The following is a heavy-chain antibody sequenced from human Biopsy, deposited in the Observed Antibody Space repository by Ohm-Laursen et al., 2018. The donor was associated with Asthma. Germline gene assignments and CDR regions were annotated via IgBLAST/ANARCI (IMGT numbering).Heavy chain of an antibody. V-gene: IGHV1-24*01. D-gene: IGHD4-17*01. CDR2: HDHEEGGT. Sequence: ASVTVSCKIFGYSLTDLSMHWVRQAPGQGLEWLGGHDHEEGGTVNARRFQGRVTMNEDTSTDTAYMELSSLSSDDTAVYYCAADFPKDYVRYNFQFWGQGTLVTVSS. J-gene: IGHJ4*02. CDR1: GYSLTDLS. CDR3: AADFPKDYVRYNFQF.